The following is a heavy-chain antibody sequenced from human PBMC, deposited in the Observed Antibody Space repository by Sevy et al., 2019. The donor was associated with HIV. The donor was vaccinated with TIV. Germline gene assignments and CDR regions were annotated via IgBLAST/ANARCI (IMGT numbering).Heavy chain of an antibody. D-gene: IGHD2-8*01. Sequence: GGSLRLSCEASGFTFSYSGMHWVRQAPGKGLEWVTFIQFDGSSQYYADSVKGRFTISRDNSKNTLYLQMNSLRGDDTAVYYCAKNTAAVGVGGFDYWGQGALVTVSS. CDR3: AKNTAAVGVGGFDY. V-gene: IGHV3-30*02. CDR1: GFTFSYSG. J-gene: IGHJ4*02. CDR2: IQFDGSSQ.